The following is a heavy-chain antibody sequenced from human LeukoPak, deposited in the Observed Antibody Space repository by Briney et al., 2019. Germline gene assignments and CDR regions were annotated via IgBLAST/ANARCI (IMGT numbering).Heavy chain of an antibody. V-gene: IGHV3-23*01. CDR2: ISGSGGST. Sequence: AGGSLRLSCAASGFTFSNYAMSWVRQAPGKGLEWVSSISGSGGSTLYADSVKGQFTISRDNSKNTLYLQMNSLRAEDTAVYYCAKAYYDSSGYYNYFDYWGQGTLVTVSS. D-gene: IGHD3-22*01. CDR3: AKAYYDSSGYYNYFDY. J-gene: IGHJ4*02. CDR1: GFTFSNYA.